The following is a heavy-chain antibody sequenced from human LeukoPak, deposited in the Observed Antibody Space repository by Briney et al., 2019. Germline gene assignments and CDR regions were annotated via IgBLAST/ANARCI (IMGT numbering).Heavy chain of an antibody. Sequence: SETLSLTCTVSGGSISNYYWGWIRQPPGKGLEWIGSIYHSGSTYYNPSLKSRVTISVDTSKNQFSLKLSSVTAADTAVYYCARYSSGWYGGYWYFDLWGRGTLVTVSS. CDR2: IYHSGST. V-gene: IGHV4-38-2*02. D-gene: IGHD6-19*01. CDR3: ARYSSGWYGGYWYFDL. CDR1: GGSISNYY. J-gene: IGHJ2*01.